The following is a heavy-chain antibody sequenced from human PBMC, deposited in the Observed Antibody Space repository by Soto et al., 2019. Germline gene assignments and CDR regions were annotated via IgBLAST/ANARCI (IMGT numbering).Heavy chain of an antibody. D-gene: IGHD6-13*01. CDR2: IIPIFGTA. CDR1: GGTFSSYA. Sequence: QVQLVQSGAEVKKPGSSVKVSCKASGGTFSSYAISWVRQAPGQGLEWMGGIIPIFGTANYAQKFQGRVTITADDSRSTAYRELSSMRSEDTAVYYCARDGNIAAAIRHYYYYYGMDVWGQGTTVTVSS. V-gene: IGHV1-69*12. CDR3: ARDGNIAAAIRHYYYYYGMDV. J-gene: IGHJ6*02.